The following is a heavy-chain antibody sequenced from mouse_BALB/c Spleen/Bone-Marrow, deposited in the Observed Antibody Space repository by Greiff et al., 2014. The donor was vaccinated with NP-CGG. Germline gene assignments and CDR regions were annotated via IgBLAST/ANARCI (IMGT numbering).Heavy chain of an antibody. CDR2: IKAGGSM. V-gene: IGHV2-9*02. D-gene: IGHD2-14*01. CDR3: ASYYRYDGDY. Sequence: VMLVESGPGLVAPSPSLSITCTVSGFSFTNYGIHWVRQPPGKGLEWLGVIKAGGSMNYKSALMSKLTVSKANTKSKVFLKMSSLETDATAMYYCASYYRYDGDYWGQGTLVTVSA. J-gene: IGHJ3*01. CDR1: GFSFTNYG.